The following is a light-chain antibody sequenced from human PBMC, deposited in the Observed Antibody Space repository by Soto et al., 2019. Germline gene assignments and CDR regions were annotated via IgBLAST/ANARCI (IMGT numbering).Light chain of an antibody. CDR2: DNN. J-gene: IGLJ3*02. V-gene: IGLV1-51*01. Sequence: QSVLTQPPSVSAAPGQRVTISCSGSSSNIGSHYVSWYQQLPGTAPKLLIYDNNKRPSGIPDRFSGSKSGTSATLGVTGLQTGDEADYYCATWDGNLSAGAFGGGTKLTVL. CDR1: SSNIGSHY. CDR3: ATWDGNLSAGA.